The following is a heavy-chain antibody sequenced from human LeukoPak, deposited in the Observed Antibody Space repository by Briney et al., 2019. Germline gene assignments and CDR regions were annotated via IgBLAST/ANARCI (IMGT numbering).Heavy chain of an antibody. D-gene: IGHD2-15*01. J-gene: IGHJ2*01. CDR2: ISAYNGQT. V-gene: IGHV1-18*01. CDR3: ARPGLTYSDIGYFDL. Sequence: GASVKVSCKASGYMFLSYGIDWVRQAPGQGLEWMGWISAYNGQTNYAQQFQGRVTMTTDTSTSTAYMELRSLRSDDTAIYYCARPGLTYSDIGYFDLWGRGALVTVSS. CDR1: GYMFLSYG.